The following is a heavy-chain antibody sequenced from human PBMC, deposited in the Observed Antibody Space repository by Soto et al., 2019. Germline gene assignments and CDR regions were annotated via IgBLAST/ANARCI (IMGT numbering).Heavy chain of an antibody. Sequence: SVKVSCKASGGTFSSYAISWVRQAPGQGLEWMGGIIPIFGTANYAQKFQGRVTITADESTSTAYMELSSLRSEGTAVYYCASTYSSYFPRSYYYYGMDVWGQGTTVTVS. D-gene: IGHD6-6*01. CDR2: IIPIFGTA. CDR1: GGTFSSYA. J-gene: IGHJ6*02. V-gene: IGHV1-69*13. CDR3: ASTYSSYFPRSYYYYGMDV.